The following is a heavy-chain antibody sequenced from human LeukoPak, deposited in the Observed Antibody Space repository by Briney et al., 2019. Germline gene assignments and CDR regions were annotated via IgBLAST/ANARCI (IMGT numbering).Heavy chain of an antibody. Sequence: GGSLRLSCAPSGFTVINYMTWVRQAPGKGLEWVSVIYSGGSTYYADTVKGRFTISRDNSKNTLYLQMNSLRAEDTAVYYCARVGGDYYYTMDVWGQGTTVTVSS. J-gene: IGHJ6*02. V-gene: IGHV3-66*01. CDR1: GFTVINY. CDR3: ARVGGDYYYTMDV. CDR2: IYSGGST. D-gene: IGHD4-17*01.